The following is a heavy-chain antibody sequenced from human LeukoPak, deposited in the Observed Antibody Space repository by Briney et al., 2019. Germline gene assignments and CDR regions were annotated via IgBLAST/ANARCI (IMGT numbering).Heavy chain of an antibody. J-gene: IGHJ4*02. Sequence: ASVKVSCKASGYTFTSYDINWVRQATGQGLEWMGWMNPNSGNTGYAQKFQGRVTMTRNTSISTAYTELSSLRSEDTAVYYCARGGRYYDSSGYYRCFDYWGQGTLVTVSS. D-gene: IGHD3-22*01. V-gene: IGHV1-8*01. CDR3: ARGGRYYDSSGYYRCFDY. CDR2: MNPNSGNT. CDR1: GYTFTSYD.